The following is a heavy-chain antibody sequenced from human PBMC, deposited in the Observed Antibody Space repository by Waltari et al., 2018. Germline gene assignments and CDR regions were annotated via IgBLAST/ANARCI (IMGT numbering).Heavy chain of an antibody. V-gene: IGHV4-34*01. CDR2: INHSGST. D-gene: IGHD3-3*01. CDR1: GGSFSGYS. Sequence: QVQLQQGGAGLLKPSETLSLTCAVSGGSFSGYSWIWSRQPPGKGLEWIGEINHSGSTNYNPSLKSRVTISVDTSKNQFSLKLSSVTAADTAVYYCARGRRYYDFWSGETGYWGQGTLVTVSS. CDR3: ARGRRYYDFWSGETGY. J-gene: IGHJ4*02.